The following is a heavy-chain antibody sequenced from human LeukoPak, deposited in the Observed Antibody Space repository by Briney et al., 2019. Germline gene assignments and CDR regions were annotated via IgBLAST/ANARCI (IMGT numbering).Heavy chain of an antibody. CDR1: GGSFSGYY. Sequence: SETLSLTCAVYGGSFSGYYWSWIRQPPGKGLEWIGEINHSGSTNYNPSLKSRVTISVDTSKNQFSLKLSSVTATDTAVYYCARSVRQWEPYYFDYWGQGTLVTVSS. CDR2: INHSGST. V-gene: IGHV4-34*01. J-gene: IGHJ4*02. D-gene: IGHD1-26*01. CDR3: ARSVRQWEPYYFDY.